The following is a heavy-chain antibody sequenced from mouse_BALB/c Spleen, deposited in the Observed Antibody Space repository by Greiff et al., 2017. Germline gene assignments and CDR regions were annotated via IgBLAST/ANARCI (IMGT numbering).Heavy chain of an antibody. J-gene: IGHJ3*01. CDR1: GYTFTSYN. D-gene: IGHD2-4*01. CDR3: ARMGYDYDGFAY. Sequence: QVQLQQPGAELVKPGASVKMSCKASGYTFTSYNMHWVKQTPGQGLEWIGAIYPGNGDTSYNQKFKGKATLTADKSSSTAYMQLSSLTSEDSAVYYCARMGYDYDGFAYWGQGTLVTVSA. V-gene: IGHV1-12*01. CDR2: IYPGNGDT.